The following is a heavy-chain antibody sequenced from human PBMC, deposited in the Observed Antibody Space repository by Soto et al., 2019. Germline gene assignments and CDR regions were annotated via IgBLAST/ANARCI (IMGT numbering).Heavy chain of an antibody. CDR1: GGSISSSNDY. CDR2: ISYSGST. J-gene: IGHJ5*02. V-gene: IGHV4-39*01. CDR3: ASIPGRGNYYGRVVNWFDP. Sequence: QLQLQESGPGLVKPSETLSLKCTVSGGSISSSNDYWGWIRQPPGEGLEWIGTISYSGSTYYSPSLKSRVTISVDTSKNQFSLKLSSVTAADTAVYYCASIPGRGNYYGRVVNWFDPWGQGTLVTVSS. D-gene: IGHD1-26*01.